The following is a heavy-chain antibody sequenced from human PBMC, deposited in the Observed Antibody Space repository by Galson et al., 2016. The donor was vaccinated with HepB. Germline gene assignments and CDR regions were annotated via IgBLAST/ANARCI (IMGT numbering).Heavy chain of an antibody. CDR3: ACADTGRDGYSYGMDV. V-gene: IGHV4-39*01. J-gene: IGHJ6*02. CDR2: VYYSGST. Sequence: GSISSNIYYWGWIRQPPGKGLEWIGSVYYSGSTYYNPSLKSRVTISVDTSKNQFSLKLNSVTAADTAVYYFACADTGRDGYSYGMDVWGQGTTTTVSS. D-gene: IGHD5-18*01. CDR1: GSISSNIYY.